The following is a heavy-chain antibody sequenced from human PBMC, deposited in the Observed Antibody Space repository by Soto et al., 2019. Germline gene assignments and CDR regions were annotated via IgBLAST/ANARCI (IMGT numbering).Heavy chain of an antibody. J-gene: IGHJ6*02. V-gene: IGHV3-43*01. CDR3: AKVREGGTWYGMDV. CDR1: GFTFDIYT. Sequence: GSLRLSCAASGFTFDIYTMHWVRQAPGKGLEWVSLINWDGDKKYYAESVKGRFTISRDNGINSLYLQMNSLRTEDTALYYCAKVREGGTWYGMDVWGQGTTVTVS. CDR2: INWDGDKK. D-gene: IGHD2-15*01.